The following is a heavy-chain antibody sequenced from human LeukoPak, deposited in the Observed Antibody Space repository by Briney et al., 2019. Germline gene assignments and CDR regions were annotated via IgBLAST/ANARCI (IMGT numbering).Heavy chain of an antibody. CDR2: IYYSGST. CDR1: GGSISSSSYY. CDR3: ARDTVSHWFDP. J-gene: IGHJ5*02. V-gene: IGHV4-39*02. Sequence: SETLSLTCTVSGGSISSSSYYWGWIRQPPGKGLEWIGSIYYSGSTYYNPSLKSRVTISVDTSKNQFSLKLSSVTAADTAVYYCARDTVSHWFDPWGQGTLVTVSS. D-gene: IGHD4-17*01.